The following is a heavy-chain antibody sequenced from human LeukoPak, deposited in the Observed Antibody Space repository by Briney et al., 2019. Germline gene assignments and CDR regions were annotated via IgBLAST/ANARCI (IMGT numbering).Heavy chain of an antibody. CDR2: IYYSGST. V-gene: IGHV4-31*03. J-gene: IGHJ4*02. D-gene: IGHD2-21*02. CDR3: ARDRGDLWVLGFDY. Sequence: SQTLSPTCTVSGGSISSGGYYWSWIRQHPGKGLEWIGYIYYSGSTYYNPSLKSRVTISVDTSKNQFSLKLRSVTAADTAVYYCARDRGDLWVLGFDYWGQGTLVTVSS. CDR1: GGSISSGGYY.